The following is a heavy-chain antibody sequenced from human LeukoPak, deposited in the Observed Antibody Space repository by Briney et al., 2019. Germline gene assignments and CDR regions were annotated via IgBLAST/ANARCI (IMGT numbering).Heavy chain of an antibody. CDR1: GGPISSGGYY. CDR2: IYSSGST. J-gene: IGHJ5*02. D-gene: IGHD3-10*01. CDR3: ARDRITMVRGVRGWFDP. Sequence: TLSLTCTVSGGPISSGGYYWSWIRQHPGKGLEWIGYIYSSGSTYYNPSLKSRVTISVDTSKNQFSQKLSSVTAAVTAVYYCARDRITMVRGVRGWFDPWGQGTLVTVSS. V-gene: IGHV4-31*03.